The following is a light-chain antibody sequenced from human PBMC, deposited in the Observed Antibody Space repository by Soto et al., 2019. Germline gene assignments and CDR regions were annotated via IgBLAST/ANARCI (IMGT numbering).Light chain of an antibody. J-gene: IGLJ2*01. CDR3: QTWGTGTVV. CDR1: SGHSSYA. CDR2: LNSDGSH. V-gene: IGLV4-69*01. Sequence: QLVLTQSPSASASLGASVKLTCTLSSGHSSYAIAWNQQQPEKGPRYLMKLNSDGSHSTGDGIPDRFSGSSSGAERYLTISSLQSEDEADYYCQTWGTGTVVFGGGTKVTVL.